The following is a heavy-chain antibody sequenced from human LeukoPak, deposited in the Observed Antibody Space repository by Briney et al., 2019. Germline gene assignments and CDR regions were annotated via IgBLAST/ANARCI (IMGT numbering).Heavy chain of an antibody. D-gene: IGHD3-10*01. V-gene: IGHV3-21*01. Sequence: GGSLRLSCAASGFTFSSYSMNWVRQAPGKGLEWVSSISSSSSYIYYADSVKGRFTLSRDNAKNSLYLQMNSLRAEDTAVYYCCHGSGSYGYGMDVWGQGTTVTVSS. CDR3: CHGSGSYGYGMDV. J-gene: IGHJ6*02. CDR1: GFTFSSYS. CDR2: ISSSSSYI.